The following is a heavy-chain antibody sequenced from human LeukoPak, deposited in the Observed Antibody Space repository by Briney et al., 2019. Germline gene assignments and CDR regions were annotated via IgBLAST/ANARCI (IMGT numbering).Heavy chain of an antibody. V-gene: IGHV4-34*01. Sequence: SETLSLTCAVYGGSFTDFYWTWIRQSPGKGLEWIGEIDQSGTSLYNPSLKGRVTISRDTSKKQFSLKMRAVTAADTAIYYCARDEDGIIVAWGQGARVTVS. CDR3: ARDEDGIIVA. CDR2: IDQSGTS. CDR1: GGSFTDFY. D-gene: IGHD1-26*01. J-gene: IGHJ5*02.